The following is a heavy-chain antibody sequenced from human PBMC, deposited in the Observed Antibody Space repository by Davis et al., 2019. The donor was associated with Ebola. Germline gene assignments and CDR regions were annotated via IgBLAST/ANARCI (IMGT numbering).Heavy chain of an antibody. Sequence: MPSETLSLTCAVSGGSISSGGYSWSWIRQPPGKGLEWIGEINHSGSTNYNPSLKSRVTISVDTSKNQFSLKLSSVTAADTAVYYCARVGYSYGFHWFDPWGQGTLVTVSS. V-gene: IGHV4-34*01. D-gene: IGHD5-18*01. J-gene: IGHJ5*02. CDR2: INHSGST. CDR3: ARVGYSYGFHWFDP. CDR1: GGSISSGGYS.